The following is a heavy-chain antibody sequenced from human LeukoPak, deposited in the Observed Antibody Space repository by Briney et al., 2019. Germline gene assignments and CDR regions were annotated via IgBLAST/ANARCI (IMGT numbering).Heavy chain of an antibody. J-gene: IGHJ4*02. CDR2: INSDGSST. CDR1: GFTFSSYW. V-gene: IGHV3-74*01. CDR3: ARDSGSYYTPPDYFDY. D-gene: IGHD1-26*01. Sequence: QSGGSLRLSCAASGFTFSSYWMHWVRQAPGKGLVWVSRINSDGSSTSYADSVKGRFTISRDNAKNTLYLQMNSLRAEDTAVYYCARDSGSYYTPPDYFDYWGQGTLVTVSS.